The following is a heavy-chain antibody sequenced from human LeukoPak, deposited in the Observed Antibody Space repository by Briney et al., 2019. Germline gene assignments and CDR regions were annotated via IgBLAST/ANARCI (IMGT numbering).Heavy chain of an antibody. CDR1: GFTFGDYA. CDR2: IRSKGYGGTA. CDR3: TRGDPVTAYPGDYFDN. V-gene: IGHV3-49*04. D-gene: IGHD2-21*02. Sequence: GRSLRLSGTGSGFTFGDYAVSWVRLAPGKGLEWVSFIRSKGYGGTAEYAASVEGRFTISRDDSKSIAYLQMNGLKTEDTALYYCTRGDPVTAYPGDYFDNWGQGTLVTVSP. J-gene: IGHJ4*02.